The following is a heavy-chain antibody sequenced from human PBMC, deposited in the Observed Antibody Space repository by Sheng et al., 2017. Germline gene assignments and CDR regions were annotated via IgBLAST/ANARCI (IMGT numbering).Heavy chain of an antibody. Sequence: QVQLQQWGAGLLKPSETLSLTCAVYGGSFSGYYWSWIRQPPGKGLEWIGEINHSGSTNYNPSLKSRVTISVDTSKNQFSLKLSSVTAADTAVYYCARARRESSRGDLWFDPWGQGTLVTVSS. D-gene: IGHD3-16*01. V-gene: IGHV4-34*01. CDR1: GGSFSGYY. J-gene: IGHJ5*02. CDR2: INHSGST. CDR3: ARARRESSRGDLWFDP.